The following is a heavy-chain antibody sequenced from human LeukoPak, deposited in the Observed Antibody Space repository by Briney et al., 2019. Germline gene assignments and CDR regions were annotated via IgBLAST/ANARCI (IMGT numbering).Heavy chain of an antibody. CDR3: ARARASKAGRRATALDI. D-gene: IGHD6-19*01. Sequence: SETLSLTCAVYGGSFSGYYWSWIRQPPGKGLEWIGEINHSGSTNYNPSLKSRVTISVDMSKNQFSLKLSSVTAADTAVYYCARARASKAGRRATALDIWGQGTMVTVSS. CDR1: GGSFSGYY. CDR2: INHSGST. J-gene: IGHJ3*02. V-gene: IGHV4-34*01.